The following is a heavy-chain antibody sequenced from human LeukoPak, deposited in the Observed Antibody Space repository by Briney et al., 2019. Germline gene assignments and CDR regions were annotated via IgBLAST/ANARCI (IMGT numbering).Heavy chain of an antibody. V-gene: IGHV1-18*01. J-gene: IGHJ6*03. CDR1: GYTFTSYG. CDR2: ISAYNGNT. D-gene: IGHD6-6*01. Sequence: ASVKVSCKASGYTFTSYGISWVRQAPGQGLEWMGWISAYNGNTNYAQKLQGRVTITADKSTSTAYMELSSLRSEDTAVYYCASLVYYYYYMDVWGEGTTVTVSS. CDR3: ASLVYYYYYMDV.